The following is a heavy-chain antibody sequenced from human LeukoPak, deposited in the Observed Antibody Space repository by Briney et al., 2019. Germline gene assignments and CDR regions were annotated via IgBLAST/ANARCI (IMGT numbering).Heavy chain of an antibody. Sequence: PSETLSLTCTVSGVSINGYYWSWIRQPPGKGLEWIGYIYYSGSSNNNPSLKSRVTISVDTSKNQFSLKLSSVTAADTAVYYCARATTVTTMNVWGQGTMVTVSS. D-gene: IGHD4-17*01. J-gene: IGHJ3*01. CDR1: GVSINGYY. V-gene: IGHV4-59*01. CDR3: ARATTVTTMNV. CDR2: IYYSGSS.